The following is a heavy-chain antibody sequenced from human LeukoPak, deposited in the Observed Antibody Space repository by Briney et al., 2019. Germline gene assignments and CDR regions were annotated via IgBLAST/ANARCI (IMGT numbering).Heavy chain of an antibody. D-gene: IGHD3-22*01. CDR1: GFTFSSYA. Sequence: GGSLRRSCAASGFTFSSYAMSWVRQAPGKGLEWVSAISGSGGSTYYADSVKGRFTISRDNSKNTLYLQMNSQRAEDTAVYYCAKDRAKIVVVITKGFDYWGQGTLVTVSS. CDR3: AKDRAKIVVVITKGFDY. CDR2: ISGSGGST. V-gene: IGHV3-23*01. J-gene: IGHJ4*02.